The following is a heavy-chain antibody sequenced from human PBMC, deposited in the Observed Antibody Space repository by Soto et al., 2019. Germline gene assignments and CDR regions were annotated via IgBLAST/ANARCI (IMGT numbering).Heavy chain of an antibody. CDR3: ARDTSIAVAGPYYYGMDV. CDR2: IIPIFGTA. V-gene: IGHV1-69*01. CDR1: GGTFSSYA. Sequence: QVQLVQSGPEGTTPGSSVKVSCTASGGTFSSYAISWVRQSHGQGLEWMGGIIPIFGTANYAQKFQGRVTITAHESTSTAYIELSSLRSEDTAVYYCARDTSIAVAGPYYYGMDVWGPGTTVTVSS. D-gene: IGHD6-19*01. J-gene: IGHJ6*02.